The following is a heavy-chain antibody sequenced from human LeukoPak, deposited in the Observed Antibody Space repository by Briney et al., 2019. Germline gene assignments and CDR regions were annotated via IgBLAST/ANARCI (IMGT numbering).Heavy chain of an antibody. CDR3: ARELWIAAAGTTAFDY. V-gene: IGHV4-38-2*02. J-gene: IGHJ4*02. Sequence: SETLSLTCTVSGYSISSGYYWGWIRQPPGKGLEWIGSIYHSGSTYYNPSLKSRVTISVDTSKNQFSLKLRSVTAAETAVYYSARELWIAAAGTTAFDYRGQGTLVTVSS. D-gene: IGHD6-13*01. CDR2: IYHSGST. CDR1: GYSISSGYY.